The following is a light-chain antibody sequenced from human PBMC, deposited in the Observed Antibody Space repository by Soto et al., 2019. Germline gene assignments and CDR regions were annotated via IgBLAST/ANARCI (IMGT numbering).Light chain of an antibody. CDR2: DAS. V-gene: IGKV3-11*01. CDR1: QRINGY. Sequence: EIVLTQSPATLSLSPGARAPLSCRASQRINGYLAWYQHKPGQAPRLLIDDASNRATGIPARFSGSGSGTEFTLTIGSLRSEDSAIYYCQQYFEWPPMTFGQGTKVDIK. CDR3: QQYFEWPPMT. J-gene: IGKJ1*01.